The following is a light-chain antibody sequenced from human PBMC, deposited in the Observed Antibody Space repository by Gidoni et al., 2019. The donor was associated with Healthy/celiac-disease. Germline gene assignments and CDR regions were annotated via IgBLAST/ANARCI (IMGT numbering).Light chain of an antibody. V-gene: IGKV1-33*01. J-gene: IGKJ3*01. CDR3: QQYDNLPR. CDR2: DAA. Sequence: DIQMTQSPSSLSATGGDRVTITCQASQDLSNYLNWYQQKPGKAPKLLIYDAANLETGVPARYSGSGPGTDFTVTISSLQPEDIATYYCQQYDNLPRFGPGTKVDIK. CDR1: QDLSNY.